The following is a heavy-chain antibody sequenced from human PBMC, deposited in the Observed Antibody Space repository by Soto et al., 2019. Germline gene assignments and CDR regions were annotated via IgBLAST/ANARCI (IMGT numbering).Heavy chain of an antibody. V-gene: IGHV4-4*02. CDR1: SGSISSSNW. CDR3: ARLGYCDIFDY. D-gene: IGHD3-22*01. Sequence: QVQLQESGTGLVKPSGTLSLTCAVSSGSISSSNWWSWVRQPPGKGLAWIGEIYHSGSTNYNPSLKSRVTISVDKCKNPFALTLSSVTAAAADVYYCARLGYCDIFDYWGQGTLVTVSS. J-gene: IGHJ4*02. CDR2: IYHSGST.